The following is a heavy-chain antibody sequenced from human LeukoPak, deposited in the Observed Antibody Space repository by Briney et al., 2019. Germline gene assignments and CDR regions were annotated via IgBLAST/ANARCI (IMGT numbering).Heavy chain of an antibody. CDR2: IYPGDPDT. Sequence: GESLKISCKGSEHSFTSYWIGWVRQMPGKGLEWMGIIYPGDPDTRYSPSFQGQVTISADKSISTAYLQWSSLKTSDTAMYYCARRTPSGYSYGFDYRGQGTLVIVSS. D-gene: IGHD5-18*01. V-gene: IGHV5-51*01. J-gene: IGHJ4*02. CDR1: EHSFTSYW. CDR3: ARRTPSGYSYGFDY.